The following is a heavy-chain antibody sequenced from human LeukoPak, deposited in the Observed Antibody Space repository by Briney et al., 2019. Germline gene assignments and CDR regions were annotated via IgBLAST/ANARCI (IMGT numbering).Heavy chain of an antibody. J-gene: IGHJ6*02. Sequence: GGSLRLSCAASGFTFSSYSMNWVRQAPGKGLEWVSSISSSSSYIYYADSVKGRFTISRDNAKNSLYLQMNSLRAEGTAVYYCARDVSEGSSSYYYGMDVWGQGTTVTVSS. D-gene: IGHD6-6*01. CDR3: ARDVSEGSSSYYYGMDV. V-gene: IGHV3-21*01. CDR1: GFTFSSYS. CDR2: ISSSSSYI.